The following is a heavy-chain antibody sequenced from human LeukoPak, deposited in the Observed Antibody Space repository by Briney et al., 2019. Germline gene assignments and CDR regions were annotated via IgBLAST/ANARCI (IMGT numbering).Heavy chain of an antibody. CDR3: ARGSYQLLTYFDY. J-gene: IGHJ4*02. CDR2: IYYSGST. CDR1: GGSISSYY. D-gene: IGHD2-2*01. Sequence: PSETLSLTCTVSGGSISSYYWSWIRQHPGKGLEWIGYIYYSGSTYYNPSLKSRVTISVDTSKNQFSLKLSSVTAADTAVYYCARGSYQLLTYFDYWGQGTLVTVSS. V-gene: IGHV4-59*06.